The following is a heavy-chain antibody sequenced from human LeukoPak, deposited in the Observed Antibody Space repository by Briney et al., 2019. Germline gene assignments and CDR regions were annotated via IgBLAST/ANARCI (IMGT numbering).Heavy chain of an antibody. J-gene: IGHJ4*02. CDR1: GGSISSGDYY. CDR2: IYYSGST. D-gene: IGHD4-23*01. Sequence: PSQTLSLTCTVSGGSISSGDYYWSWLRQPPGKGLEWIGCIYYSGSTYYNPSLKSRVTISVHTSKNQFSLKLSSVTAADAAVYYCAREVSRWPYYFDYWGQGTLVTVSS. V-gene: IGHV4-30-4*01. CDR3: AREVSRWPYYFDY.